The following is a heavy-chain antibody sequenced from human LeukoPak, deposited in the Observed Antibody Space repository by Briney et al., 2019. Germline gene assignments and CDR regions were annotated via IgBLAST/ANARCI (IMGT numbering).Heavy chain of an antibody. CDR1: GYTFTGYY. Sequence: ASVKVSCKASGYTFTGYYMHWVRQAPGQGLEWMGWINPNSGGTNYAQKFQGRVTMTRDTSISTAYMELSRLRSDDTAVYYCAGGRDGYNECFDYWGQGTLVTVSS. CDR3: AGGRDGYNECFDY. D-gene: IGHD5-24*01. J-gene: IGHJ4*02. CDR2: INPNSGGT. V-gene: IGHV1-2*02.